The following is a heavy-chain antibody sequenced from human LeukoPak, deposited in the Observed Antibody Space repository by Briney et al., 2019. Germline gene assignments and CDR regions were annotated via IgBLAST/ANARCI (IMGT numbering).Heavy chain of an antibody. CDR2: INHSGST. CDR3: ARGRRLVPALPNYYYGMDV. J-gene: IGHJ6*02. V-gene: IGHV4-34*01. D-gene: IGHD6-19*01. Sequence: KPSETLSLTCAVYGGSFSGYYWSWIRQPPGKGLEWIGEINHSGSTNYNPSLKSRVTISVDTSKNQFSLKLSSVTAADTAVYYCARGRRLVPALPNYYYGMDVWGQGTTVTVSS. CDR1: GGSFSGYY.